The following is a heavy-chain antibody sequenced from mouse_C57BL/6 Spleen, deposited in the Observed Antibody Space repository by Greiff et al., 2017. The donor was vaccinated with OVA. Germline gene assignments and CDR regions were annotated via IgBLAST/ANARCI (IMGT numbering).Heavy chain of an antibody. CDR1: GYTFTDYN. CDR3: AKPLYYGSSCFDY. J-gene: IGHJ2*01. Sequence: VQLQQSGPELVKPGASVKMSCKASGYTFTDYNMHWVKQSHGKSLEWIGYINPNNGGTSYNQKFKGKATLTVNKSSSTAYMELRSLTSEDSAVYYCAKPLYYGSSCFDYWGQGTTLTVSS. D-gene: IGHD1-1*01. CDR2: INPNNGGT. V-gene: IGHV1-22*01.